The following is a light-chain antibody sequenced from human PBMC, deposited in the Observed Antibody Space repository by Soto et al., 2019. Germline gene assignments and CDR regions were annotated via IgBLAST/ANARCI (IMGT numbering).Light chain of an antibody. V-gene: IGKV3-11*01. CDR3: QQRRDWWT. Sequence: EIVLTQSPASVSMSAVERATLSCRASQSVSSSLAWYQQKPGQAPRLLISDASNRATGIPARFSGSGSGTDFTLTISSLEPEEFAVYFCQQRRDWWTCGQGTKVDIK. CDR2: DAS. CDR1: QSVSSS. J-gene: IGKJ1*01.